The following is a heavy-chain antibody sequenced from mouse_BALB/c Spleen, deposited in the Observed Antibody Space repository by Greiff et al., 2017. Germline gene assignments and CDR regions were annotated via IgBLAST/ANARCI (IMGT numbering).Heavy chain of an antibody. Sequence: QVQLKESGAELVRPGTSVKVSCKASGYAFTNYLIEWVKQRPGQGLEWIGVINPGSGGTNYNEKFKGKATLTADKSSSTAYMQLSSLTSDDSAVYFCASRQLGPLAYWGQGTLVTVSA. CDR3: ASRQLGPLAY. J-gene: IGHJ3*01. D-gene: IGHD3-2*01. CDR2: INPGSGGT. CDR1: GYAFTNYL. V-gene: IGHV1-54*01.